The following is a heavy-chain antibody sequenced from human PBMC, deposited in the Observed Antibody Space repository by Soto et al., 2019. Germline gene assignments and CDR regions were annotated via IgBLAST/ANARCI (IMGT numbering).Heavy chain of an antibody. CDR3: ARQVAARPNYFDY. V-gene: IGHV1-69*13. Sequence: SVKVSCKASGGTFSSYAISWVRQAPGQGLEWMGGIIPIFGTANYAQKFQGRVTITADESTSTAYMELSSLGSEDTAVYYCARQVAARPNYFDYWGQGTLVTVSS. J-gene: IGHJ4*02. CDR2: IIPIFGTA. D-gene: IGHD6-6*01. CDR1: GGTFSSYA.